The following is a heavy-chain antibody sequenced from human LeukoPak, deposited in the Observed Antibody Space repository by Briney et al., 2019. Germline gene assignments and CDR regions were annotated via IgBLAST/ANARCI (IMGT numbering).Heavy chain of an antibody. Sequence: PGGSLRLSCAASGFTFSSYAMNWVRQAPGKGLEWVSSISSSSSYIYYADSVKGRFTISRDNAKNSLYLQMNSLRAEDTAVYYCARGALGYSYGYFDYWGQGTLVTVSS. CDR3: ARGALGYSYGYFDY. D-gene: IGHD5-18*01. CDR1: GFTFSSYA. J-gene: IGHJ4*02. V-gene: IGHV3-21*01. CDR2: ISSSSSYI.